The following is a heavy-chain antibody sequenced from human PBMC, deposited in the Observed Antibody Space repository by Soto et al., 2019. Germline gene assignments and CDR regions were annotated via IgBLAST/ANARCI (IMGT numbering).Heavy chain of an antibody. Sequence: GASVKVSCKASGYTFTGYYMHWVRQAPGQGLEWMGWINPNSGGTNYAQKFQGWVTMTRDTSISTAYMELSRLRSDDTAVYYCARSWPICSSTSCYAGVWFDPWGQGTLVTVSS. V-gene: IGHV1-2*04. CDR2: INPNSGGT. D-gene: IGHD2-2*01. CDR1: GYTFTGYY. CDR3: ARSWPICSSTSCYAGVWFDP. J-gene: IGHJ5*02.